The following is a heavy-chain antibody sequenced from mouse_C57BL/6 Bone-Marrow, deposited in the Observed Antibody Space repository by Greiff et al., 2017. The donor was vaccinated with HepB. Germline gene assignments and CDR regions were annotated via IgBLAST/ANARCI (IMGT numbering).Heavy chain of an antibody. V-gene: IGHV1-19*01. CDR2: INPYNGGT. J-gene: IGHJ3*01. CDR3: SRWGGNYRGFAY. D-gene: IGHD2-1*01. Sequence: EVQLVESGPVLVKPGASVKMSCKASGYTFTDYYMNWVKQSHGKSLEWIGVINPYNGGTSYNQKFKGKATLTVDKSSSTAYMELNSLTSEDSAVYYCSRWGGNYRGFAYWGQGTLVTVSA. CDR1: GYTFTDYY.